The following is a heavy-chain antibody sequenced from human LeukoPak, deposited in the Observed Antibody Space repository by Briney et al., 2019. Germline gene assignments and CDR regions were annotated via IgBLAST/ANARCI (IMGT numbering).Heavy chain of an antibody. CDR3: ARDLGGWFTNWFDP. CDR2: IYYSGST. V-gene: IGHV4-31*03. Sequence: PSETLSLTCTVSGGSISSGGYYWSWIRQHPGKGLEWIGYIYYSGSTYYNPSLKSRVTISVDTSKNQFSLKLSSVTAADTAVYYCARDLGGWFTNWFDPWGQGTLVTVSS. CDR1: GGSISSGGYY. D-gene: IGHD6-19*01. J-gene: IGHJ5*02.